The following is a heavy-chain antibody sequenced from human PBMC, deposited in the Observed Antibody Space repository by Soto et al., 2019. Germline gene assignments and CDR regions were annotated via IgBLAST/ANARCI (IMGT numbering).Heavy chain of an antibody. Sequence: EEQLLESGGGLVQPGGSLRLSCAASGFTFSSYAMTWVRQAPGMGLEWVSSISGSGGSTYYADSVKGRFTISRDNSRNTLYLQMNSLRAEDTAVYYCAKNRIGYCSSGGSCSRSVGAMDVW. D-gene: IGHD2-2*01. CDR1: GFTFSSYA. V-gene: IGHV3-23*01. CDR3: AKNRIGYCSSGGSCSRSVGAMDV. J-gene: IGHJ6*03. CDR2: ISGSGGST.